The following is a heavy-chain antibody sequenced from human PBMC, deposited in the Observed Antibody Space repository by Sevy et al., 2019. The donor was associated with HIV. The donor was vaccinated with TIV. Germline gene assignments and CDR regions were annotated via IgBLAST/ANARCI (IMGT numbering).Heavy chain of an antibody. CDR1: GFTFSSYG. D-gene: IGHD6-13*01. Sequence: GSLRLSCAASGFTFSSYGMHWVRQAPGKGLEWVAVIWYDGSNKYYADSLKGRFTISRDNSKNTLYLQMNSLRAEDTAVYYCARDSRGTAAGALDYWGQGTLVTVSS. J-gene: IGHJ4*02. CDR3: ARDSRGTAAGALDY. V-gene: IGHV3-33*01. CDR2: IWYDGSNK.